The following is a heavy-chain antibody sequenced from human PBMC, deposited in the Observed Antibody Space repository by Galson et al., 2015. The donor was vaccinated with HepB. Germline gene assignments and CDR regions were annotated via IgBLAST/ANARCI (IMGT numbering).Heavy chain of an antibody. CDR3: ARHEHGESQIDY. J-gene: IGHJ4*02. CDR2: MYYSGST. V-gene: IGHV4-59*01. Sequence: LSLTCAVYGGSFSGYYWTWIRQPPGKGLEWIGYMYYSGSTNYNPSLKRRVTMSLDTSKNQFSLRLSSVTAADTAVYYCARHEHGESQIDYWGQGTLVTVSS. CDR1: GGSFSGYY. D-gene: IGHD4-17*01.